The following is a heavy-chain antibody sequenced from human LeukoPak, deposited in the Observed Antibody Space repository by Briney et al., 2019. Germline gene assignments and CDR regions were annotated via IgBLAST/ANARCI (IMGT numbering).Heavy chain of an antibody. CDR1: GYDFTSRW. D-gene: IGHD6-6*01. CDR2: IYPDDSDT. V-gene: IGHV5-51*01. Sequence: GESLKISCKGSGYDFTSRWIAWVRQMPGKGLEWMGIIYPDDSDTRYSPSFQGQVTISADKSITTAYLQWSSLKVSDTAMYYCARQTGSIYSGSTRFFDYWGQGTLVTVSS. J-gene: IGHJ4*02. CDR3: ARQTGSIYSGSTRFFDY.